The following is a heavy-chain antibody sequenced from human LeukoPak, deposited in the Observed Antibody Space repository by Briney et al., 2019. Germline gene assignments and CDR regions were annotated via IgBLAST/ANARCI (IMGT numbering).Heavy chain of an antibody. CDR1: GGSVTSGGYY. CDR3: ARISAGRYGMDV. V-gene: IGHV4-31*03. D-gene: IGHD6-6*01. Sequence: PSETLSLTCTVSGGSVTSGGYYWSWIRQHPGKGLEWIGYVYYTGSTYYNPSLKSRVTISPDTSKNQFSLKVSSVTAADTAVYYCARISAGRYGMDVWGQGSTATVSS. J-gene: IGHJ6*02. CDR2: VYYTGST.